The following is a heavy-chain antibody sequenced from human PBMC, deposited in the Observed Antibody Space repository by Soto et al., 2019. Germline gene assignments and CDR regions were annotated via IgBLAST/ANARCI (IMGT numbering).Heavy chain of an antibody. Sequence: SETLSLTCTVSSGSFSTYYWSWIRQPAGKGLEWIGRIYSTGSTLYNTSLKSRITMSVDTSKNQFSLKLSSATAADTAVYYCAGGAAADYFDYWGQGTLVTVSS. CDR1: SGSFSTYY. V-gene: IGHV4-4*07. J-gene: IGHJ4*02. D-gene: IGHD6-13*01. CDR3: AGGAAADYFDY. CDR2: IYSTGST.